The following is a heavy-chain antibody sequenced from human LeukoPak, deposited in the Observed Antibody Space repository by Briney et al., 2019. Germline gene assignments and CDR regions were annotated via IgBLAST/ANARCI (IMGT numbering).Heavy chain of an antibody. J-gene: IGHJ6*03. CDR3: ARGFYGDSSYYYYMDV. CDR2: VGTAGDT. Sequence: PGGSLRLSCAASGFTFSSYDMHWVRQATRKGLEWVSAVGTAGDTYYPGSVKGRFTISRENAKNSLYLQMNSLRAGDTAVYYCARGFYGDSSYYYYMDVRGKGTTVTVSS. D-gene: IGHD3-22*01. CDR1: GFTFSSYD. V-gene: IGHV3-13*01.